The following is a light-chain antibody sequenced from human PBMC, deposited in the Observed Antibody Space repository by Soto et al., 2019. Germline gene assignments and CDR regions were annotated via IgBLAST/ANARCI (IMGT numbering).Light chain of an antibody. CDR1: QSVSSSD. CDR2: GAS. Sequence: EIVLTQSPDTLSLSPGERATLSCRASQSVSSSDLAWYQQKPGQAPRLLIYGASSRATGIPDRFSGSGSGTDFTLTISRVEPEDFAVYYCQQYGSSPSWTFGQGIKVEFK. J-gene: IGKJ1*01. CDR3: QQYGSSPSWT. V-gene: IGKV3-20*01.